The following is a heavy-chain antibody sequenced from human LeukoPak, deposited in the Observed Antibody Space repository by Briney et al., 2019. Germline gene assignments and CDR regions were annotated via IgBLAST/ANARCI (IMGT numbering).Heavy chain of an antibody. CDR1: GFTFDDYA. J-gene: IGHJ4*02. CDR2: ISWNSGSI. V-gene: IGHV3-9*01. Sequence: PGGSLRLSCAASGFTFDDYAMHWVRQAPGKGLEWVSGISWNSGSIGYADSVKGRFTISRDNAKNSLYLQMNSLRAEDTALYYCAKGAPSTAVTGLVDYWGQGTLVTVSS. CDR3: AKGAPSTAVTGLVDY. D-gene: IGHD4-11*01.